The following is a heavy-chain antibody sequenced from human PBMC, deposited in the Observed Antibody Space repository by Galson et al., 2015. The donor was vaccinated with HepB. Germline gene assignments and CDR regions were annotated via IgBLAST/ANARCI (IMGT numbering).Heavy chain of an antibody. Sequence: SVKVSCKASGYTFTSYAMHWVRQAPGQRLEWMGWINAGNGNTKYSQKFQGRVTITRDTSASTAYMELSSLRSEDTAVYYCARGGIVVVPAATYYYYYGMDVWGQGTTVTVSS. V-gene: IGHV1-3*01. CDR2: INAGNGNT. J-gene: IGHJ6*02. CDR1: GYTFTSYA. CDR3: ARGGIVVVPAATYYYYYGMDV. D-gene: IGHD2-2*01.